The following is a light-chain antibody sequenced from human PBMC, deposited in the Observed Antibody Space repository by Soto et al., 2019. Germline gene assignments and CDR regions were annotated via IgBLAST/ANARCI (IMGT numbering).Light chain of an antibody. CDR3: QRYYNAPFT. CDR1: QGIQNY. CDR2: AAS. V-gene: IGKV1-27*01. Sequence: DIPVTQHPSSLSASVGDRVTITCRASQGIQNYLAWYQQKPGETPKLLIYAASTLESGIPPRFSGSGSGTDFTLTINILQPEDVATYYCQRYYNAPFTFCGGTKVEIK. J-gene: IGKJ4*01.